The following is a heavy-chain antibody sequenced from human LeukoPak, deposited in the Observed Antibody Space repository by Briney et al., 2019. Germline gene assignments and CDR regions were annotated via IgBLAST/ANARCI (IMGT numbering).Heavy chain of an antibody. D-gene: IGHD3-22*01. Sequence: PSETLSLTCAVYGGSFSGYYWSWIRQPPGKGLEWIGEIDHSGNTNYNPSLKSRVTISLDTSKNQFSLKLSSVTAADTAVYYCARVTASYYDRSGYYNGGYYYYMDVWGKGTTVTVSS. J-gene: IGHJ6*03. CDR1: GGSFSGYY. CDR3: ARVTASYYDRSGYYNGGYYYYMDV. V-gene: IGHV4-34*01. CDR2: IDHSGNT.